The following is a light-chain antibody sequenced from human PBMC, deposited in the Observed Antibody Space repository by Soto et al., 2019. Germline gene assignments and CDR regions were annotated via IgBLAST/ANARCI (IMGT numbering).Light chain of an antibody. J-gene: IGKJ1*01. Sequence: DIQMTQSPSTLSASVGDRVTITCRASQSISSWLAWYQQKPGKAPKLLIYKASSLESGVPSRFSGSGSGTEFTLTISSLQPDDFATYYCQQYNTRGTFGQVTKVEIK. CDR2: KAS. CDR3: QQYNTRGT. V-gene: IGKV1-5*03. CDR1: QSISSW.